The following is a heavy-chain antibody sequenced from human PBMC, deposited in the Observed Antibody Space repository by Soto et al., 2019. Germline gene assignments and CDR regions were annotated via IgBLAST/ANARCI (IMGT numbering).Heavy chain of an antibody. CDR2: ISAYNGNT. J-gene: IGHJ4*02. V-gene: IGHV1-18*01. D-gene: IGHD1-20*01. CDR3: ARDLRMRYNWNYVGY. CDR1: GYTFTSYG. Sequence: GASVKVSCKASGYTFTSYGISWVRQAPGQGLEWMGWISAYNGNTNYAQKLQGRVTMTTDTSTSTAHMELRSLRSDDTAVYYCARDLRMRYNWNYVGYWGQGTLVTVSS.